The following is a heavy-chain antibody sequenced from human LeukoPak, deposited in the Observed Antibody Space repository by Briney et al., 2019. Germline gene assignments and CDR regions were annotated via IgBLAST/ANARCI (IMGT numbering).Heavy chain of an antibody. D-gene: IGHD3-10*01. V-gene: IGHV3-30*18. J-gene: IGHJ4*02. CDR1: GFTFSSYG. Sequence: GGSLRLSYAASGFTFSSYGMHWVRQAPGKGLEWVAVISYDGSNKYYADSVKGRFTISRDNSKNTLYLQMNSLRAEDTAVYYCANMDYYGSGSYYNPYWGQGTLVTVSS. CDR3: ANMDYYGSGSYYNPY. CDR2: ISYDGSNK.